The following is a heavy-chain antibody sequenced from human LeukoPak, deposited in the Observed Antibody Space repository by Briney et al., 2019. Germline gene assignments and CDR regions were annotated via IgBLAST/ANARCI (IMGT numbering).Heavy chain of an antibody. CDR3: ARGRVHLYSGGRGDYFDY. Sequence: SETLSLTCAVYGGSFSDYYWSWIRQPPGKGLEWVGEIKHSGRTNYNPSLKSRVPISAGTPKTQFSLKLTSVSAEDTAVYYCARGRVHLYSGGRGDYFDYWGEGTLVTVSS. J-gene: IGHJ4*02. CDR1: GGSFSDYY. V-gene: IGHV4-34*01. D-gene: IGHD3-10*01. CDR2: IKHSGRT.